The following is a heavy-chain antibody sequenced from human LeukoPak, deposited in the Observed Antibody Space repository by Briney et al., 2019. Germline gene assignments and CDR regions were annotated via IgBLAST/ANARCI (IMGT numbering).Heavy chain of an antibody. D-gene: IGHD3-22*01. CDR2: IKSKTDGGTT. CDR3: TTYIILVLPYYYDSSGSVAFDI. Sequence: GGSLRLSCAASGFTFSNAWMSWVRQAPGKGQDWDGRIKSKTDGGTTDYAAPVKGRFTISRYDSKNTLYLQMNSLKTEGTAVYYCTTYIILVLPYYYDSSGSVAFDIWGQGTMVTVSS. V-gene: IGHV3-15*01. CDR1: GFTFSNAW. J-gene: IGHJ3*02.